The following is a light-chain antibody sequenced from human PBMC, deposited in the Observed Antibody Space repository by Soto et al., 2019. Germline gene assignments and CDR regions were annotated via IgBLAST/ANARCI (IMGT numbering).Light chain of an antibody. CDR2: DAS. J-gene: IGKJ4*01. CDR1: QGISSA. Sequence: AVQLTQSPSSLSASVGDRVTITCRASQGISSALAWYQQKPGKAPKLLIYDASSLESGVPSRFSGSGSGTDFTLTISSLQPEDFATYYCQQFNSYPLLTFGGGTKVEIK. V-gene: IGKV1-13*02. CDR3: QQFNSYPLLT.